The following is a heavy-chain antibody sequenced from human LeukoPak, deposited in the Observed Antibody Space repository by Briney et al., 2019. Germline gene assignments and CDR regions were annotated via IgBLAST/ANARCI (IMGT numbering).Heavy chain of an antibody. Sequence: GGSLRLSCIVSGFTFDHYAMHWVRQAPGKGLEWVAFIRYDGSNKYYADSVKGRFTISRDNSKNTLYLQMNSLRAEDTAVYYCAKVHSSGWFFDYWGQGTLVTVSS. D-gene: IGHD6-19*01. V-gene: IGHV3-30*02. CDR3: AKVHSSGWFFDY. CDR2: IRYDGSNK. CDR1: GFTFDHYA. J-gene: IGHJ4*02.